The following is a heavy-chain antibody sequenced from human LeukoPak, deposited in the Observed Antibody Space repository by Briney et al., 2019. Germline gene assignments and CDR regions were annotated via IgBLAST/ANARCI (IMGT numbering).Heavy chain of an antibody. CDR3: ARERDSNPYFDY. Sequence: GGPLRLSHAASGFTFGSYEMNWVRQAPGKGLEGVSYISSSGSTLYYADPLKGRFTISRDNAKNSLYLQMNSLRAEDTAVYYCARERDSNPYFDYWGQGTLVTVSS. J-gene: IGHJ4*02. CDR1: GFTFGSYE. V-gene: IGHV3-48*03. D-gene: IGHD3-22*01. CDR2: ISSSGSTL.